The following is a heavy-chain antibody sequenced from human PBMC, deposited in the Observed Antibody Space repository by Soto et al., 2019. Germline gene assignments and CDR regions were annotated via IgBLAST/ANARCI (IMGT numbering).Heavy chain of an antibody. CDR3: ASDPSPYTGGWYGSGF. V-gene: IGHV3-30-3*01. Sequence: PGGSLTLSYTASGFMISAYAILWVRQTPGKGLEGVAAMSYDATNTYYADSVKGRFTISRDNSKNTLFLQMSSLTADDSAVYYCASDPSPYTGGWYGSGFWGLGTLVTLSS. CDR1: GFMISAYA. J-gene: IGHJ4*01. CDR2: MSYDATNT. D-gene: IGHD6-19*01.